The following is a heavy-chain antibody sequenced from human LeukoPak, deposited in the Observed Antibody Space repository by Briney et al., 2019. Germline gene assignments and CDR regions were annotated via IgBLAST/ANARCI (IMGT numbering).Heavy chain of an antibody. CDR3: AKGDYGGDFRYFDY. V-gene: IGHV3-23*01. Sequence: GGSLRLSCAASGFTFRSYSMSWVRQAPGRGLEWVSAISGNGDSTYYADSVKGRFTISRDNSKNTLFLQMSSLRAEDTAVYYCAKGDYGGDFRYFDYWGQGTLVTVSS. D-gene: IGHD4-23*01. CDR1: GFTFRSYS. CDR2: ISGNGDST. J-gene: IGHJ4*02.